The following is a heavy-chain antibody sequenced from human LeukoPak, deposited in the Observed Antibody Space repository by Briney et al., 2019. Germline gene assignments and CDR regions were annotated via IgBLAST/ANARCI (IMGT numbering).Heavy chain of an antibody. D-gene: IGHD6-19*01. CDR1: GFTFSSYA. CDR2: ISSNGGST. Sequence: GGSLRLSCAASGFTFSSYATHWVRQAPGKGLEYVSAISSNGGSTYYANSVKGRFTISRDNSKNTLYLQMGSLRAEDMAVYYCARVRSGWYYFDYWGQGTLVTVSS. V-gene: IGHV3-64*01. J-gene: IGHJ4*02. CDR3: ARVRSGWYYFDY.